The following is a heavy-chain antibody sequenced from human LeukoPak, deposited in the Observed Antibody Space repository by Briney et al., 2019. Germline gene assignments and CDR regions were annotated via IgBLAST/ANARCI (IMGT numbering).Heavy chain of an antibody. Sequence: SQTLSLTCTVSGGSISSGSYYWSWIRQPAAKGLEWIGRIYPSGSTNYNPSLKSRVTMSVDTSKNQFSLKLSSVTAADTAVYYCARSPGLSSSSRLFDYWGQGTLVTVSS. CDR3: ARSPGLSSSSRLFDY. J-gene: IGHJ4*02. D-gene: IGHD6-13*01. CDR2: IYPSGST. CDR1: GGSISSGSYY. V-gene: IGHV4-61*02.